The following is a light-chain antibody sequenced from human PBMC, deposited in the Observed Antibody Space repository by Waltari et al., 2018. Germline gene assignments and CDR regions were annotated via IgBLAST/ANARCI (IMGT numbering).Light chain of an antibody. CDR3: CSYASIYTFRV. CDR2: DAP. V-gene: IGLV2-23*02. J-gene: IGLJ2*01. CDR1: SNDFVGYTY. Sequence: QSALTQPASVSGSPGQSITISCHGTSNDFVGYTYFSWYQHYPGKAPTLWIYDAPKRPSWVSNRFSGSKSGNTASLTISGLQAEDEADYYCCSYASIYTFRVFGGGSKLTVL.